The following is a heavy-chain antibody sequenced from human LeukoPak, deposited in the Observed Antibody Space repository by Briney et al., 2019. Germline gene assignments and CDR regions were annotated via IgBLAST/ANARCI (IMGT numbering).Heavy chain of an antibody. D-gene: IGHD1-7*01. V-gene: IGHV1-2*02. Sequence: GASVKVSCKASGYTFTSYYMYWVRQAPGQGLEWMGWINPNSGGTNYAQKFQGRVTMTRDTSISTAYMELSRLRSDDTAVYYCARDHRYNWNLNRNYYYYYYMDVWGKGTTVTVSS. CDR1: GYTFTSYY. CDR2: INPNSGGT. J-gene: IGHJ6*03. CDR3: ARDHRYNWNLNRNYYYYYYMDV.